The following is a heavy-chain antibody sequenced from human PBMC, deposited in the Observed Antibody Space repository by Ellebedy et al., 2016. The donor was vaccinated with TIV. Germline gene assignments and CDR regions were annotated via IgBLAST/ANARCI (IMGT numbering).Heavy chain of an antibody. J-gene: IGHJ4*02. CDR3: ARRGRGTVGFDN. D-gene: IGHD1-7*01. CDR2: ITGSGGTT. CDR1: GITFNNYG. V-gene: IGHV3-23*01. Sequence: GESLKISXVASGITFNNYGMSWVRQAPGKGLEWVSVITGSGGTTYYADSVKGRFTISRDNSKNTLFLQMNSLRAEDTAVYYCARRGRGTVGFDNWGQGTLVTVSS.